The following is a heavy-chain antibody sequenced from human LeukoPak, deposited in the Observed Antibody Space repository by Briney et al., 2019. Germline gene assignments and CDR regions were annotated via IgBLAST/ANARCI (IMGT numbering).Heavy chain of an antibody. V-gene: IGHV3-7*01. CDR1: GFTFSSYW. D-gene: IGHD6-13*01. CDR3: ARDPSKYSSSWPLTYYFDY. Sequence: GGSLRLSCAASGFTFSSYWMSWVRQAPGKGLEWVANIKQDGSEKYYVDSVKGRFTISRDNAKNSLYLQMNSLRAEDTAVYYCARDPSKYSSSWPLTYYFDYWGQGTLVTVSS. J-gene: IGHJ4*02. CDR2: IKQDGSEK.